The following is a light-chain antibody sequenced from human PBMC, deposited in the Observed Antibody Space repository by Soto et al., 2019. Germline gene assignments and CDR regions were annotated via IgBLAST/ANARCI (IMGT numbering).Light chain of an antibody. CDR1: SSDVGGYNY. Sequence: QSALTQPASVSGSPGQSIAISCTGTSSDVGGYNYVSWYQQHPGKAPKLMVYDVSHRPSGVSNSFSGSKSGNTASLTISGLQAEDEADYYCSSYTSSSTYVFGTGT. V-gene: IGLV2-14*01. CDR3: SSYTSSSTYV. J-gene: IGLJ1*01. CDR2: DVS.